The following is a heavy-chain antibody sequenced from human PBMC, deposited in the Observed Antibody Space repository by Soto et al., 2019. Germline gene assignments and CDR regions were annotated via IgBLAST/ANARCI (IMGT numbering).Heavy chain of an antibody. CDR2: ISWDGGTT. CDR3: ASDAPRYCSSSSCSTGFDP. Sequence: GESLKISCAASGFTFDAYAMHWVRQAPGKGLEWVSLISWDGGTTFYADSVKGRFTVSRDNSKNSLYLQMNSLRVEDSALYYCASDAPRYCSSSSCSTGFDPWGQGTLVTVSS. J-gene: IGHJ5*02. D-gene: IGHD2-15*01. CDR1: GFTFDAYA. V-gene: IGHV3-43D*04.